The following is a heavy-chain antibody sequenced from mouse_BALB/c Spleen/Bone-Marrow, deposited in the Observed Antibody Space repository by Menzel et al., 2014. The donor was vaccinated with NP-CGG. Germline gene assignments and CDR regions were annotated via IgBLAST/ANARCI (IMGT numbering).Heavy chain of an antibody. CDR2: INPYNDGA. CDR1: GYTFTSYV. CDR3: SKYQDY. Sequence: EVQLVESGPELVKPGASVKMSCKASGYTFTSYVMHWVKQKPGKGLEWIGYINPYNDGAKYNEKFKGKATLTSDKSSTTSYMKLINLTSHNSAHYYCSKYQDYSDQCTTLTVSS. V-gene: IGHV1-14*01. J-gene: IGHJ2*01.